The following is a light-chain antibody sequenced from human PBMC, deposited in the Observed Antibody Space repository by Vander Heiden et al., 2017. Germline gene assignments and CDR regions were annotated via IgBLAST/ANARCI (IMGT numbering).Light chain of an antibody. CDR1: QSVSSSY. Sequence: EIVLTQSPGTLSLSPGERATLSCRASQSVSSSYLAWYQQKPGQAPRLLIHGASSRATGVPDRFSGSGSGTDFTLTISRLEPEDVAVYYCQQYGTSPTLTFGGGTKVEIK. CDR2: GAS. V-gene: IGKV3-20*01. CDR3: QQYGTSPTLT. J-gene: IGKJ4*01.